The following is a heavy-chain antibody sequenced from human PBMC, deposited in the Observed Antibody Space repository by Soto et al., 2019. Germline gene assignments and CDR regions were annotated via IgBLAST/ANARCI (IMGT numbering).Heavy chain of an antibody. CDR3: ARDYYDSMYRMTEYYFDY. V-gene: IGHV6-1*01. D-gene: IGHD3-22*01. Sequence: SQTLSLTCAISGDSVSSNSAAWNWIRQSPSRGLEWLGRTYYRSKWYNDYAVSVKSRITINPDTSKNQFSLQLNSVTPEDTAVYYCARDYYDSMYRMTEYYFDYWGQGTLVTVSS. J-gene: IGHJ4*02. CDR2: TYYRSKWYN. CDR1: GDSVSSNSAA.